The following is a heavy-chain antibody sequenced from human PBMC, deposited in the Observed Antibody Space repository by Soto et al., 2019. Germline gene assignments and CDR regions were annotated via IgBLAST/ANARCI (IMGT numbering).Heavy chain of an antibody. Sequence: SETLSLTCTVSGGSISNNYWTWIRQPPGKGLEWIGYIYYTGSTSYNSSFKSRVTISLDTPKNLFSLSLSSVTAADTAVYYCARIAGTNLDSWGQGTPVTVS. V-gene: IGHV4-59*08. CDR1: GGSISNNY. CDR3: ARIAGTNLDS. J-gene: IGHJ4*02. D-gene: IGHD2-21*01. CDR2: IYYTGST.